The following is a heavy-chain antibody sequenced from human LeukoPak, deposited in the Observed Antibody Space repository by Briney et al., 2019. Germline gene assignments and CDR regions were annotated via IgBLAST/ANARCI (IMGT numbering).Heavy chain of an antibody. CDR3: AKSQYSSSPSY. Sequence: PGGSLRLSCAAPGFTFSSYGMHWVRQAPGKGLEWVAVISYDGSNKYYADSVKGRFTISRDNSKNTLYLQMNSLRAEDTAVYYCAKSQYSSSPSYWGQGTLVTVSS. V-gene: IGHV3-30*18. CDR2: ISYDGSNK. D-gene: IGHD6-13*01. CDR1: GFTFSSYG. J-gene: IGHJ4*02.